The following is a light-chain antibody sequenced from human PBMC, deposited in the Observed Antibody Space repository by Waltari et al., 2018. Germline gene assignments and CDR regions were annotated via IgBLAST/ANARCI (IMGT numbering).Light chain of an antibody. CDR3: CSYAGSYVV. J-gene: IGLJ2*01. CDR1: SSDVGSFNL. CDR2: EGS. V-gene: IGLV2-23*01. Sequence: QSALTQTAYVSGSPGQSITISCTGTSSDVGSFNLVPWYQQHPGKAPKLMIYEGSKRPSGVYNRFSGSKSGNTASLTISGLQAEDEADYYCCSYAGSYVVFGGGTKLTVL.